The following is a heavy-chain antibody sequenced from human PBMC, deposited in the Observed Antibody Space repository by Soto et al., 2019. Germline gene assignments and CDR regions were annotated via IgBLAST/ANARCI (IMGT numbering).Heavy chain of an antibody. D-gene: IGHD6-6*01. CDR2: IYYSGSI. CDR3: ARLLVREFVY. J-gene: IGHJ4*02. Sequence: SETLSITCTVSGGSISSSSFYWGWIRQPPGKGLEWIGSIYYSGSIYYNPSLKSRVTISVDTSKNQFSLKLSSVTAADTAVYYCARLLVREFVYWGQGTLVTVSS. V-gene: IGHV4-39*01. CDR1: GGSISSSSFY.